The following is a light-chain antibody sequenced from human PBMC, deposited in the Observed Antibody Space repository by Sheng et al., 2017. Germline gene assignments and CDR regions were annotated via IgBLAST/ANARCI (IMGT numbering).Light chain of an antibody. CDR1: QTLNNA. J-gene: IGKJ1*01. CDR2: QAS. CDR3: SQHNSDPRT. V-gene: IGKV1-5*03. Sequence: IQMTQSPSTLSASVGDRVTITCRASQTLNNALAWYQVKPGKAPKFLIYQASTLQQGVPSRFSGSGSGTEFTLTISNLQPDDFATYYCSQHNSDPRTFGQGTKVDIK.